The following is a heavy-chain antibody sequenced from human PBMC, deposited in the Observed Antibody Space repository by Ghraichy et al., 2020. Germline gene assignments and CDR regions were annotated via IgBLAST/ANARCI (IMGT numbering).Heavy chain of an antibody. CDR1: GYTFTGYY. D-gene: IGHD1-14*01. V-gene: IGHV1-2*04. J-gene: IGHJ5*02. CDR2: INPNSGGT. Sequence: ASVKVSCKASGYTFTGYYMHWVRQAPRQGLEWMGWINPNSGGTNYAQKFQGWVTMTRDTSISTAYMELSRLRSDDTAVYYCARDTRTRLGYWFDPWGQGTLVTVSS. CDR3: ARDTRTRLGYWFDP.